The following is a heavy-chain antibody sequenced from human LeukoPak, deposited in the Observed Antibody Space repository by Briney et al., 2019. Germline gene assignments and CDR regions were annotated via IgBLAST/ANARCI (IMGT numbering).Heavy chain of an antibody. CDR1: GDTFTSHY. J-gene: IGHJ4*02. V-gene: IGHV1-46*01. D-gene: IGHD1-14*01. Sequence: ASVKVSCKASGDTFTSHYIHWVRQAPGQGLEWMGISNPRGGSTSHAQKFQGRVTMTTDTSTSTVYMELSSLRSEDTAVYYCARDILGRKHYFDYWGQGTLVTVSS. CDR2: SNPRGGST. CDR3: ARDILGRKHYFDY.